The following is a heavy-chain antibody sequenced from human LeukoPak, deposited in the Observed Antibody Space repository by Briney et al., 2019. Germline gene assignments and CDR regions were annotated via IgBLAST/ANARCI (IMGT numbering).Heavy chain of an antibody. J-gene: IGHJ4*02. CDR1: GGSFSGYY. V-gene: IGHV4-34*01. D-gene: IGHD6-19*01. CDR2: INHSGST. Sequence: SETLSLTCAVYGGSFSGYYWSWIRQPPGKGLEWIGEINHSGSTNYNPSLKSRVTISVDTSKNQLSLKLSSVTAADTAVYYCARGWGIAVAATPTRLDYWGQGTLVTVSS. CDR3: ARGWGIAVAATPTRLDY.